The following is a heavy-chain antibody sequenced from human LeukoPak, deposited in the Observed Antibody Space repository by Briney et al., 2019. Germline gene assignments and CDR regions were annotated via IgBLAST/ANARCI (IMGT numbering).Heavy chain of an antibody. V-gene: IGHV3-15*01. Sequence: GGSLRLSCAASGFTFSNAWMSWVRQAPGKGLEWVGRIKSKTDGGTTDYAAPVKGRFTILRDDSKNTLYLQMNSLKTEDTAVYYCTTEPVAVAGTFDYWGQGTLVTVSS. CDR3: TTEPVAVAGTFDY. D-gene: IGHD6-19*01. CDR2: IKSKTDGGTT. CDR1: GFTFSNAW. J-gene: IGHJ4*02.